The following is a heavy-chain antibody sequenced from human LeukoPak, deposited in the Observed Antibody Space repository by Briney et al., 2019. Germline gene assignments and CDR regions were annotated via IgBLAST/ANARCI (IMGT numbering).Heavy chain of an antibody. CDR2: ISGSDGRT. D-gene: IGHD3-22*01. CDR3: AKVTGPRRYYDSSSYRPYYFDY. V-gene: IGHV3-23*01. J-gene: IGHJ4*02. Sequence: GGSLRLSCAASEFTFSSYAMSWVRQAPGKGLEWVSAISGSDGRTYYADSVKGRFTISRDNSKNTLYLQMNSLRAEDTAVYYCAKVTGPRRYYDSSSYRPYYFDYWGQGTLVTVSS. CDR1: EFTFSSYA.